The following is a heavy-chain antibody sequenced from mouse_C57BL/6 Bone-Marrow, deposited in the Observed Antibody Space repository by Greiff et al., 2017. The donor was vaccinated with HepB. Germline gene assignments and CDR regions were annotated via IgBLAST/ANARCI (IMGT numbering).Heavy chain of an antibody. J-gene: IGHJ2*01. V-gene: IGHV1-80*01. CDR2: IYPGDGDT. Sequence: QVQLQQSGAELVKPGASVKISCKASGYAFSSYWMNWVKQRPGKGLEWIGQIYPGDGDTNYNGKFKGKATLTADKSSSTAYMQLSSLTSEDSAVYFCARRALKYGYDERYFDYWGQGTTLTVSS. CDR3: ARRALKYGYDERYFDY. CDR1: GYAFSSYW. D-gene: IGHD2-2*01.